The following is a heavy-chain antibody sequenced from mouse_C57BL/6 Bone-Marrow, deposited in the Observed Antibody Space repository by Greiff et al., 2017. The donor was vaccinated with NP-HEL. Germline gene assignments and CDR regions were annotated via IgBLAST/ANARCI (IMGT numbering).Heavy chain of an antibody. Sequence: DVKLQESGPGLVKPSQSLSLTCSVTGYSITSGYYWNWIRQFPGNKLEWMGYISYDGSNNYNPSLKNRISITRDTSKNQFFLKLNSVTTEDTATYYCEWYFDVWGTGTTVTVSS. V-gene: IGHV3-6*01. CDR3: EWYFDV. CDR1: GYSITSGYY. J-gene: IGHJ1*03. CDR2: ISYDGSN.